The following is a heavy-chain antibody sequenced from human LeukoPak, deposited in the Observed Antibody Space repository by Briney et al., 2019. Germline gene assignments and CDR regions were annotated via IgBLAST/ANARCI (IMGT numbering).Heavy chain of an antibody. D-gene: IGHD2-15*01. J-gene: IGHJ5*02. CDR1: GGTFSSYA. CDR2: IIPILGIA. Sequence: ASVKVSCKASGGTFSSYAISWVRQAPGQGLEWMGRIIPILGIANYAQKFQGRVTITADKSTSTAYMEQSSLRSEDTAVYYCARGVVAHLGWFDPWGQGTLVTVSS. CDR3: ARGVVAHLGWFDP. V-gene: IGHV1-69*04.